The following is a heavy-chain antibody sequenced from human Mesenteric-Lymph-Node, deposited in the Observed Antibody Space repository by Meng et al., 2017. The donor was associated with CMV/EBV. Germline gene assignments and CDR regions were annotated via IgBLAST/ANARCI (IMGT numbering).Heavy chain of an antibody. D-gene: IGHD2-2*01. V-gene: IGHV4-59*03. CDR1: GGSFSGYY. Sequence: GSLRLSCAVYGGSFSGYYWSWIRQPPGKGLEWIGYVSYSGDTKYNPSLESRVTISIDTSNNRFSLRLTSVTAADTAVYFCATFCSTTYCSTYFDYWGEGTLVTVSS. J-gene: IGHJ4*02. CDR2: VSYSGDT. CDR3: ATFCSTTYCSTYFDY.